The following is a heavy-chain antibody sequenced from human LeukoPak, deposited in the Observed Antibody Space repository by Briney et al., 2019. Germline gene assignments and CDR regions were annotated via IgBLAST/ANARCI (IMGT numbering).Heavy chain of an antibody. J-gene: IGHJ4*02. CDR3: ARAGIVGPWRYFDY. D-gene: IGHD1-26*01. CDR1: GFAFSSYS. CDR2: ISSSSSYI. Sequence: LGGSLRLSCAASGFAFSSYSMNWVRQAPGKGLEWVSSISSSSSYIYYADSVKGRFTISRDNAKNSLYLQMNSLRAEDTAVYYCARAGIVGPWRYFDYWGQGTLVTVSS. V-gene: IGHV3-21*01.